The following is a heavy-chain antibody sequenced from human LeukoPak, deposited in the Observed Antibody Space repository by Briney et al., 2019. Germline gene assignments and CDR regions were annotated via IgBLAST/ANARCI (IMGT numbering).Heavy chain of an antibody. CDR2: ISSSGSTI. CDR3: ARDKSDPHCSGGSCYGY. Sequence: GGSLRLSCAASGFTFSSYEMNWVRQAPGKGLEWVSYISSSGSTIYYADSVKGRFTISRDNSKNTLYLQMNSLRAEDTAVYYCARDKSDPHCSGGSCYGYWGQGTLVTVSS. CDR1: GFTFSSYE. D-gene: IGHD2-15*01. V-gene: IGHV3-48*03. J-gene: IGHJ4*02.